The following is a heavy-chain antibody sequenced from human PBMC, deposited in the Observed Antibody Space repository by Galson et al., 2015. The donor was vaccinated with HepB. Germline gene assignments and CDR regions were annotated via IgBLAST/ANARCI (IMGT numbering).Heavy chain of an antibody. V-gene: IGHV1-18*01. CDR2: ISAYNGNT. CDR3: ARDKTMALPAAMYY. CDR1: GYTFTSYA. J-gene: IGHJ4*02. D-gene: IGHD2-2*01. Sequence: SVKVSCKASGYTFTSYAMNWVRQAPGQGLEWMGWISAYNGNTNYAQKLQGRVTMTTDTSTSTAYMELRSLRSDDTAVYYCARDKTMALPAAMYYWGQGTLVTVSS.